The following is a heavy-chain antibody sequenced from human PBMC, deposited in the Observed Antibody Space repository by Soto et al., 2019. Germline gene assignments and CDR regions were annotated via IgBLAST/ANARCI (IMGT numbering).Heavy chain of an antibody. J-gene: IGHJ6*02. CDR3: ATHPVTTDYYGMDV. CDR1: GFTFSSYA. Sequence: EVQLLESGGGLVQPGGALRLSCAASGFTFSSYAMSWVGQAPGKGLEWVSAISGSGGSTYYADSGKGRFTISRDNSKNTLYLQMNSLRAEDTAVYYCATHPVTTDYYGMDVWGQGTTVTVSS. CDR2: ISGSGGST. D-gene: IGHD4-17*01. V-gene: IGHV3-23*01.